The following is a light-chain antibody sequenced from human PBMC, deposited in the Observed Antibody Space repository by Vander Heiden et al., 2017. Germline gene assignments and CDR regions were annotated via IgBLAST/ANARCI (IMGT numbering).Light chain of an antibody. J-gene: IGKJ1*01. CDR3: QQSLTTPWT. CDR1: QPITNY. V-gene: IGKV1-39*01. CDR2: AVS. Sequence: DIQMTHSPSSLSASVGDRVTITCRASQPITNYLNWYQQKPGKAPKVLIYAVSTLESGVPSRFSGSASGTDYTLTISRLQPEDFATYFCQQSLTTPWTFGQGTKVEIK.